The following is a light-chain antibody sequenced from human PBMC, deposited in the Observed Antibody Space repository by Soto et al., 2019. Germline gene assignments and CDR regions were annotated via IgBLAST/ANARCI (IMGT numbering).Light chain of an antibody. CDR2: DNS. CDR1: NIGNRN. J-gene: IGLJ3*02. CDR3: QVWHSSSDHWV. V-gene: IGLV3-21*02. Sequence: SYELTQPPSVSVAPGQTARIACGGDNIGNRNVHWYQQKPGQAPVLVVYDNSDRPSGIPERFSGSNSGNTATLTISRVEAGDEADYYCQVWHSSSDHWVFGGGTQLTVL.